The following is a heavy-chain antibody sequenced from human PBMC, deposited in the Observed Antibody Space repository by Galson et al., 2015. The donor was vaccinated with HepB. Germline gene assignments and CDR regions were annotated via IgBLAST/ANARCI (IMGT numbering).Heavy chain of an antibody. Sequence: SLRLSCAASGFTFSSYAMHWVRQAPGGPLEWMTFISDDGGETFSADSVKGRFTVSRDNSKDMVYLQMDSLRAEDTAVYYCAREAGYCSGASCSWYRYYYPMDVWGQGTTVTVSS. CDR2: ISDDGGET. V-gene: IGHV3-30*04. CDR1: GFTFSSYA. J-gene: IGHJ6*02. D-gene: IGHD2-15*01. CDR3: AREAGYCSGASCSWYRYYYPMDV.